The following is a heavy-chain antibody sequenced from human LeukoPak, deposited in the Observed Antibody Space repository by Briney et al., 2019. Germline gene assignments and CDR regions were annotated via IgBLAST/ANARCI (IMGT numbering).Heavy chain of an antibody. CDR3: ARGFGAVNRGPSFDY. CDR1: GGSISSGSYY. Sequence: PSETLSLTCTVSGGSISSGSYYWSWIRQPPGKGLEWIGSIHYSGSTNYNPSLKSRVTISVDTSRNQFSLKLTSMTAADTAVYYCARGFGAVNRGPSFDYWGQGTLVTVSS. CDR2: IHYSGST. J-gene: IGHJ4*02. D-gene: IGHD3-16*01. V-gene: IGHV4-61*01.